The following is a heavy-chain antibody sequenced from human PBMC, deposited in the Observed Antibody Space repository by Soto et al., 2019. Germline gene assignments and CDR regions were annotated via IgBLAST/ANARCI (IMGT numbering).Heavy chain of an antibody. V-gene: IGHV3-33*01. CDR2: IWYDGSNK. CDR1: VFTFNSYG. J-gene: IGHJ4*02. D-gene: IGHD1-1*01. CDR3: ARAEMATTDFDY. Sequence: PGWSLRPSCAASVFTFNSYGLHWFRQAPGKGLEWVAVIWYDGSNKYYADSVKGRFTISRDNSKNTLYLQMNSLRAEDTAVYYCARAEMATTDFDYWGQGTLVTVSS.